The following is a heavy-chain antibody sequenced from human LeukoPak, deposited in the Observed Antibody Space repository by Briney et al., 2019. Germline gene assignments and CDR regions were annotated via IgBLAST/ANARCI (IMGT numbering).Heavy chain of an antibody. J-gene: IGHJ2*01. CDR2: IWYDGSNK. CDR3: AKESRDYAPWYFYL. Sequence: PGRSQRLSCAASGVTFSSYGMHWVRQAPGKGLEWVAVIWYDGSNKYYADSVKGRFTISRDNSKNTLYLQMNSLRAEDTAVYYRAKESRDYAPWYFYLWGRGTLVTVSS. CDR1: GVTFSSYG. V-gene: IGHV3-33*06. D-gene: IGHD4-17*01.